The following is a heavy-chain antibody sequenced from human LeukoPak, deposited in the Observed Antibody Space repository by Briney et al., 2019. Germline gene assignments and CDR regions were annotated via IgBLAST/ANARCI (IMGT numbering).Heavy chain of an antibody. Sequence: GGSLRLSCAASGFTFSSYAMSWVRQAPGKGLEWVSAISGSGGSTYYADSVKGRFTISRDNSKNTLYLQMNSLRAEDTAVYHCAKDGGYLSHAYFDYWGQGTLVTVSS. J-gene: IGHJ4*02. CDR1: GFTFSSYA. D-gene: IGHD3-22*01. V-gene: IGHV3-23*01. CDR2: ISGSGGST. CDR3: AKDGGYLSHAYFDY.